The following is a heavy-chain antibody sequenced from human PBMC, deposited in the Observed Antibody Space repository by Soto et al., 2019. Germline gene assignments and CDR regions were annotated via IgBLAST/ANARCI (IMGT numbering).Heavy chain of an antibody. V-gene: IGHV3-30-3*01. J-gene: IGHJ6*02. Sequence: PEGSLRLSCAASGFTFSSYAMHWVRQAPGKGLEWVAVISYDGSNKYYADSVKGRFTISRDNSKNTLYLQMNSLRAEDTAVYYCARDRYYYDSSGQKHTYYYYYGMDVWGQGTTVTVSS. CDR3: ARDRYYYDSSGQKHTYYYYYGMDV. CDR1: GFTFSSYA. D-gene: IGHD3-22*01. CDR2: ISYDGSNK.